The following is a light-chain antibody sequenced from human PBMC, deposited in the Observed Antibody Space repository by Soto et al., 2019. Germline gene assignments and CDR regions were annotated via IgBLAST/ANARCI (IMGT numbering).Light chain of an antibody. CDR2: AAS. V-gene: IGKV1-39*01. CDR1: QSISSN. Sequence: DIQMTQSPSSLSASVGDRVTITCRASQSISSNLKWYQQKPGKAPKLLIYAASSLQSGVPSMFSGSGSGTDFTLTIRSLQHEDLATYYCQQSYSTPLLTLGGGTKVEIK. CDR3: QQSYSTPLLT. J-gene: IGKJ4*01.